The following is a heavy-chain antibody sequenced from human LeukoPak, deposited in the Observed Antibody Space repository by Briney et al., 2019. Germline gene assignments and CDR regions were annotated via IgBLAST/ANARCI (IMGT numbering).Heavy chain of an antibody. Sequence: PGRSLRLSCAASGFIFSTHGMTRGRQAPGTGGGWGAIIWFDGSAKYYGDSVTGRFTISRDNSKNMLYLEMNSLRAEDTAIYYCARGGGPNLTGRSNWFHLWGQGTLVTVSS. CDR1: GFIFSTHG. V-gene: IGHV3-33*01. CDR3: ARGGGPNLTGRSNWFHL. J-gene: IGHJ5*02. CDR2: IWFDGSAK. D-gene: IGHD3-9*01.